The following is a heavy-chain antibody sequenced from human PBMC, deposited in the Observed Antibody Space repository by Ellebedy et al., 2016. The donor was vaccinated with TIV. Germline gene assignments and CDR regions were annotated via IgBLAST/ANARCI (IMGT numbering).Heavy chain of an antibody. CDR3: ARRGRGPVGFDY. J-gene: IGHJ4*02. CDR2: IGGLDTAT. D-gene: IGHD3-10*01. CDR1: GLTFSVYA. Sequence: GESLKISXAASGLTFSVYAMTWVRQAPGKGLEWISAIGGLDTATYYADPVKGRFTISRDNSKDTLYLQMNSLRAEDTAVYYCARRGRGPVGFDYWGQGTLVTVSS. V-gene: IGHV3-23*05.